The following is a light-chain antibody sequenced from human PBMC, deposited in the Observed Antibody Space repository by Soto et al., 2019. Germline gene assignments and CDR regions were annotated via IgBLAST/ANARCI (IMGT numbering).Light chain of an antibody. Sequence: EIVMTQSPATLSVSPGERVTISCRASQSVSSNLAWYQQKPGQAPRLLIYGASTRATGIPARFSGSGSGTEFTLTISSLQSEDFAVYYCQQYNNSPPLTFGGGTKVEIK. CDR2: GAS. J-gene: IGKJ4*01. CDR3: QQYNNSPPLT. CDR1: QSVSSN. V-gene: IGKV3-15*01.